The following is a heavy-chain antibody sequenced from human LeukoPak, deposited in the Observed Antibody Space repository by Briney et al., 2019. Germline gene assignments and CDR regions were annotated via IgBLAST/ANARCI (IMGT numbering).Heavy chain of an antibody. Sequence: GGSLRLSCAASGFTVSSNYMTWVRQAPGKGLEWVSFIYSAGNTYYADSVKGRFTISRDNSKNTLYLQMNSLRAEDTAVYYCARDFRGCMDVWGQGTTVTVSS. J-gene: IGHJ6*02. CDR2: IYSAGNT. CDR3: ARDFRGCMDV. V-gene: IGHV3-66*01. CDR1: GFTVSSNY. D-gene: IGHD3-10*01.